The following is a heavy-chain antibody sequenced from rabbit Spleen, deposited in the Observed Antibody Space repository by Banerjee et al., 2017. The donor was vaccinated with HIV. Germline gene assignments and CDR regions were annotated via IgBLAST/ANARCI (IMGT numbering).Heavy chain of an antibody. CDR1: GFSLSSSYD. D-gene: IGHD1-1*01. J-gene: IGHJ2*01. Sequence: QEQLVESGGGLVQPGTSLTLTCTASGFSLSSSYDMCWVRQAPGKGLEWVACINTATGKPVYATWAKGRFTISTTSSTTVTLQVTSLTAADTATYFCARNYVNAFDPWGPGTLVTVS. CDR3: ARNYVNAFDP. V-gene: IGHV1S45*01. CDR2: INTATGKP.